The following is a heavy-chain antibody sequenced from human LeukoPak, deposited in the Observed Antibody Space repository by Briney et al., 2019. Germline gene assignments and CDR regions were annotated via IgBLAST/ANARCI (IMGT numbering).Heavy chain of an antibody. V-gene: IGHV4-61*02. CDR3: V. Sequence: NPSGTLSLTCTVSGGSISSDSFYWSWIRQPAGKGLEWIGRIQTSGSTNYNPSLTSRVTISADTSKNQFSLNRISVTAADTAYYMDVWGKRTTVTGSS. CDR1: GGSISSDSFY. CDR2: IQTSGST. J-gene: IGHJ6*03.